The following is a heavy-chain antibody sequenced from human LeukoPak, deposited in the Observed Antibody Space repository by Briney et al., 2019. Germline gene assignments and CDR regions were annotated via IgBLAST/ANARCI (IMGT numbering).Heavy chain of an antibody. J-gene: IGHJ4*02. V-gene: IGHV3-23*01. Sequence: PGGSLRLSCAASGFTFSDYYMSWIRQAPGKGLEWVSAISGSGGSTYYADSVKGRFTISRDNSKNTLYLQMNSLRAEDTAVYYCAKAGFGYYFDYWGQGTLVTVSS. CDR2: ISGSGGST. CDR3: AKAGFGYYFDY. CDR1: GFTFSDYY. D-gene: IGHD3-3*01.